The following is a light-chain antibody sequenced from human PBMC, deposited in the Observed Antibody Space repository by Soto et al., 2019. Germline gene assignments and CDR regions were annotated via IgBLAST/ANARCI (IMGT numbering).Light chain of an antibody. V-gene: IGLV2-18*01. CDR2: EVS. CDR3: CLYTSINLSV. CDR1: SSDVGSYNR. Sequence: QSALTQPPSVSGSPGQSVTISCTGTSSDVGSYNRVSWYQQPPGTAPKLMIYEVSNRPSGVPDRFSGSKSGNTASLTISGLLAEDDADYYCCLYTSINLSVFGTGTKLTVL. J-gene: IGLJ1*01.